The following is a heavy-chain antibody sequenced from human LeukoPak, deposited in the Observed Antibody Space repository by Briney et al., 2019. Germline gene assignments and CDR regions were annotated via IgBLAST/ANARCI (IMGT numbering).Heavy chain of an antibody. CDR2: IYTSRST. D-gene: IGHD4-17*01. J-gene: IGHJ4*02. V-gene: IGHV4-4*07. Sequence: PSETLALTCTIAGGSIRRYYWSWIRQPSGKGLEWIGRIYTSRSTNYTPSLKSRVTMSVGTSKNQFSLKLSSVTAADTAVYYCARDYGDNLFDYWGQGTLVTVSS. CDR1: GGSIRRYY. CDR3: ARDYGDNLFDY.